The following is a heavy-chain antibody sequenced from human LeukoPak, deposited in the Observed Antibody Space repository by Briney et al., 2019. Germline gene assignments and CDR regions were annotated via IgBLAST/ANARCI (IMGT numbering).Heavy chain of an antibody. V-gene: IGHV3-30*04. CDR1: GFTFISYA. J-gene: IGHJ4*02. Sequence: GRSLTLSCAASGFTFISYAMHWVRQAPGMGLEWVAVISYDGSNKYYADSVKGRFTISRDNSKNTLSLQMNSLRPEDTAVYYCARAWAKTYYYDSSHDYWGQGTLVTVSA. CDR2: ISYDGSNK. CDR3: ARAWAKTYYYDSSHDY. D-gene: IGHD3-22*01.